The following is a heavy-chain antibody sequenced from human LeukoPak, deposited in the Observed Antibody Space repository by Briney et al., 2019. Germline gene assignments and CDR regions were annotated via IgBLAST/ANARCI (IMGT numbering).Heavy chain of an antibody. D-gene: IGHD3-22*01. CDR3: ASPRNYYDSSGYIFY. V-gene: IGHV3-21*01. J-gene: IGHJ4*02. Sequence: AGSLRLSCAASGFTFSSYSMNWVRQAPGKGLEWVSSISSSSSYIYYADSVKGRFTISRDNAKKPLYLQMNSLRAEYTAVYDCASPRNYYDSSGYIFYWGQGTLVTVSS. CDR1: GFTFSSYS. CDR2: ISSSSSYI.